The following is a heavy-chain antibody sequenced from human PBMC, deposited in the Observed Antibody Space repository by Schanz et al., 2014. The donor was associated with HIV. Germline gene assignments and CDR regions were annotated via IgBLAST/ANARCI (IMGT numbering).Heavy chain of an antibody. Sequence: QVQLVQSGADVKKPGASVRVSCKASGYTFSRSAISWVRQAPGQGLEWMGGIIPIFGTANYAQKFQGRVTIIADESTSTAYMELSSLRSADTAVYFCARAAFSSEYYYGMDVWGQGTTVTVSS. J-gene: IGHJ6*02. D-gene: IGHD3-3*02. V-gene: IGHV1-69*01. CDR1: GYTFSRSA. CDR3: ARAAFSSEYYYGMDV. CDR2: IIPIFGTA.